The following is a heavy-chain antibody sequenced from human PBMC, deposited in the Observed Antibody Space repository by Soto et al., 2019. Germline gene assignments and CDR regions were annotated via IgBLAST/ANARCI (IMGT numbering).Heavy chain of an antibody. Sequence: QVQLVESGGGLVKPGGSLRLSCVASGFTFSDSYMSWVRQAPGKGLEWVSYISSTSSFTDYAESVKGRFIISRDNAKNSLFLQMNSLRAEDTGLYYCARRDGYNYFDFWGQGTLVSVSS. V-gene: IGHV3-11*06. J-gene: IGHJ4*02. CDR1: GFTFSDSY. D-gene: IGHD5-12*01. CDR2: ISSTSSFT. CDR3: ARRDGYNYFDF.